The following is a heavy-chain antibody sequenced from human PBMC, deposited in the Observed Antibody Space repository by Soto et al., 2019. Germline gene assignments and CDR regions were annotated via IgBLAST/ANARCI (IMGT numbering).Heavy chain of an antibody. CDR2: VGTHNGDA. Sequence: ASVKASCKASGYTFSDYGITWVRQAPGQGLERMGWVGTHNGDANYAPNLHDRDTMTTDTSTNTAYMELKNLKSDDTAVYYCARDDDRRNYYGSGSYYYYYFHGMDVWG. V-gene: IGHV1-18*01. CDR3: ARDDDRRNYYGSGSYYYYYFHGMDV. D-gene: IGHD3-10*01. J-gene: IGHJ6*02. CDR1: GYTFSDYG.